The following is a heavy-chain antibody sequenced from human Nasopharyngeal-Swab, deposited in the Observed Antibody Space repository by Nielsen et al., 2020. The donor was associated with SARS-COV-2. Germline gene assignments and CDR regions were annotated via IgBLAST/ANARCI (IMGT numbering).Heavy chain of an antibody. CDR3: AHQGYYYAVGSVSPKYYYMDV. D-gene: IGHD3-10*01. CDR2: IYWTDDK. J-gene: IGHJ6*03. CDR1: RFSLRTSGVG. V-gene: IGHV2-5*01. Sequence: SGPTLVKRTQTLTLTCTFSRFSLRTSGVGVGWTRPPPGKNLEWLALIYWTDDKLNSPSLKSRLTITKDTSRNQVFLKMTNMDPVDTATYYCAHQGYYYAVGSVSPKYYYMDVWGQGTAVTVS.